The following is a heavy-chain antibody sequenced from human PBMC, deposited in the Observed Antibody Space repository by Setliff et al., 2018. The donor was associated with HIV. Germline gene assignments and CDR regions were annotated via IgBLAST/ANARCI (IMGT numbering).Heavy chain of an antibody. D-gene: IGHD3-10*01. V-gene: IGHV3-7*05. CDR3: SRYPAFGAFDI. CDR2: MNRDGREK. J-gene: IGHJ3*02. Sequence: GGSLRLSCAASGFTFSSSWMTWVRRAPGRGLEYVAGMNRDGREKLYADSVKGRFSISRDNAKNSLYLQMSSLRTEYTAVYVCSRYPAFGAFDIWGQGTMVTVSS. CDR1: GFTFSSSW.